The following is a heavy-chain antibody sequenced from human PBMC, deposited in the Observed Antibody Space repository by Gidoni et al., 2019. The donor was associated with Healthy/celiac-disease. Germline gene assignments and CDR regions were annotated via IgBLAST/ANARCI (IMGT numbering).Heavy chain of an antibody. CDR1: GGTVSSYA. D-gene: IGHD2-21*02. V-gene: IGHV1-69*01. CDR3: ARCLGAYCGRDCYPDY. CDR2: IIPIFGPA. Sequence: QVQLVQSGAEVQKPGSSVKVSCKASGGTVSSYAISWVRQAPGQAIEWMGGIIPIFGPANYAQKFQVRVTITAYESTSTAYMELRSLRSEDTAVYYCARCLGAYCGRDCYPDYWGQGTLVTVSS. J-gene: IGHJ4*02.